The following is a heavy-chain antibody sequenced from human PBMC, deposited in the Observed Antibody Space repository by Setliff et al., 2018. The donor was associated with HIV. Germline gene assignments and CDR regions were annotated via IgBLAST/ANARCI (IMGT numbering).Heavy chain of an antibody. CDR3: ARGLWDYYDSSGYPTSYYFDY. Sequence: SVKVSCKASGGTFSSYAISWVRQAPGQGLEWMGGIIPIFGTANYAQKFQGRVTITTDESTSTAYMELSSLRSEDTAVYYCARGLWDYYDSSGYPTSYYFDYWGQGTLVTVSS. CDR2: IIPIFGTA. D-gene: IGHD3-22*01. J-gene: IGHJ4*02. CDR1: GGTFSSYA. V-gene: IGHV1-69*05.